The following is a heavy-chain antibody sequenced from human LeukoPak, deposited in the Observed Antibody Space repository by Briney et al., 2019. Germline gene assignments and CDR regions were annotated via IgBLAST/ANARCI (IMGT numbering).Heavy chain of an antibody. D-gene: IGHD3-10*01. J-gene: IGHJ6*02. Sequence: SSETLSLTCTVSGGSISGYYWSWIRQPPGKGLEWIGYIYYSGSTNYNPSLKSRVTISVDTSKNQFSLKLSSVTAADTAVYYCARGGVIRRWRYYYYGMDVWGQGTTVTVSS. CDR1: GGSISGYY. V-gene: IGHV4-59*01. CDR3: ARGGVIRRWRYYYYGMDV. CDR2: IYYSGST.